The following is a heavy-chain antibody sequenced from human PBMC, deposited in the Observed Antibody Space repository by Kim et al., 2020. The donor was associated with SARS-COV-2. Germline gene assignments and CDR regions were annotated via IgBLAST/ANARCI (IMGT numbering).Heavy chain of an antibody. CDR3: ARATGYGMDV. V-gene: IGHV1-3*01. CDR2: GNT. Sequence: GNTKYSQKFQGRVTLTRDTSASTAYMELSSLRSEDTAVYYCARATGYGMDVWGQGTTVTVSS. J-gene: IGHJ6*02. D-gene: IGHD4-17*01.